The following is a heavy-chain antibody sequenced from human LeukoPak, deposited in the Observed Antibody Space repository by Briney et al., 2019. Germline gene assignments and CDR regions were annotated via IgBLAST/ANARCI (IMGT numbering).Heavy chain of an antibody. V-gene: IGHV1-2*02. D-gene: IGHD3-22*01. CDR2: INPNSGGT. CDR1: GYTFTGYY. J-gene: IGHJ4*02. Sequence: VASVKVSCKASGYTFTGYYMHWVRQAPGQGLVWMGWINPNSGGTNYAQKFQGRVTMTRDTSISTAYMELSRLRTDDTAVYYCARDVGYDSSGYYPLQYWGQGTLVTVSS. CDR3: ARDVGYDSSGYYPLQY.